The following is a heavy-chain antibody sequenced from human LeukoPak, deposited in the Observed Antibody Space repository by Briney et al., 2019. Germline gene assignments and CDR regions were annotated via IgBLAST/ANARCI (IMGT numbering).Heavy chain of an antibody. Sequence: TLSLTCTVSGGSIGSGDYYWSWMRQPPGKGLEWIGYIYNSGSTYHNPSLKSRVTISVDTSKNQFSLKLSSVTAADTAVYYCARGLKVLDYWGQGTLVTVSS. J-gene: IGHJ4*02. CDR1: GGSIGSGDYY. V-gene: IGHV4-30-4*01. CDR2: IYNSGST. D-gene: IGHD2-21*02. CDR3: ARGLKVLDY.